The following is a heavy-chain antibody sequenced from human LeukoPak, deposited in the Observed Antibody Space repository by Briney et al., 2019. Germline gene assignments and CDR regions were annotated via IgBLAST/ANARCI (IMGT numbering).Heavy chain of an antibody. V-gene: IGHV3-21*01. Sequence: GGSLRLSCAASGFTFSSYAMSWVRQAPGKGLEWVSSISSSSSYIYYAGSVKGRFTISRDNAKNSLYLQMNSLRAEDTAVYYCARDQHGGYRGYGMDVWGQGTTVTVSS. CDR1: GFTFSSYA. D-gene: IGHD4-17*01. CDR2: ISSSSSYI. CDR3: ARDQHGGYRGYGMDV. J-gene: IGHJ6*02.